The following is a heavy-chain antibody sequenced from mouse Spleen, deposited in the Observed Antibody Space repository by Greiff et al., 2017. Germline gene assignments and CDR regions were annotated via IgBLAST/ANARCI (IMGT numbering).Heavy chain of an antibody. CDR1: GFSLTSYG. V-gene: IGHV2-2*01. CDR2: IWSGGST. J-gene: IGHJ2*01. Sequence: VQRVESGPGLVQPSQSLSITCTVSGFSLTSYGVHWVRQSPGKGLEWLGVIWSGGSTDYNAAFISRLSISKDNSKSQVFFKMNSLQADDTAIYSCARNDYGSRDYFDYWGQGTTLTVSS. D-gene: IGHD1-1*01. CDR3: ARNDYGSRDYFDY.